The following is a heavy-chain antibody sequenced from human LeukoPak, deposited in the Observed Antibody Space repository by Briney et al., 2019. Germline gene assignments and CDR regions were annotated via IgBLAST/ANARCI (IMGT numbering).Heavy chain of an antibody. Sequence: GGSLRLSCAASGFTFSDYYMSWIRQAPGKGLEWVSYISSSNTYTNYAGSVKGRFTISRDDAKNSLYLQMNSLRAEDTAVYYCARSRSHYPADYWGQGTPVTVSS. D-gene: IGHD1-26*01. J-gene: IGHJ4*02. CDR3: ARSRSHYPADY. V-gene: IGHV3-11*03. CDR1: GFTFSDYY. CDR2: ISSSNTYT.